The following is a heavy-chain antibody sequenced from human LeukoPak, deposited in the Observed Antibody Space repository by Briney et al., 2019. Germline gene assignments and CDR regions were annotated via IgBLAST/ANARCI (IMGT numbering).Heavy chain of an antibody. CDR1: GFTFSSYA. J-gene: IGHJ4*02. Sequence: GGSLRLSCAASGFTFSSYAMSWVRQAPGKGLEWVSAISGSGSNIHYADSVKGRFTISRDNSKNTLYLQMNSLRAEDTAVYYCAKSPSGGAVAGAWDYWGQGTLVTVSS. CDR2: ISGSGSNI. CDR3: AKSPSGGAVAGAWDY. V-gene: IGHV3-23*01. D-gene: IGHD6-19*01.